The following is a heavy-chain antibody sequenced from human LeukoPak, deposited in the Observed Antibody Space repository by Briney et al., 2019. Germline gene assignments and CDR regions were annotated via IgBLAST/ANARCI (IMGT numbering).Heavy chain of an antibody. D-gene: IGHD6-19*01. CDR2: IYYSGST. V-gene: IGHV4-59*01. CDR3: ASLIAVAGTPLNAFDI. Sequence: SETLSLTCTVSGGSISSYYWSWIRQPPGKGLEWIGYIYYSGSTNYNPSLKSRVTISVDTSKNQFSLKLSSVTAADTAVYYCASLIAVAGTPLNAFDIWGQGTMVTVSS. CDR1: GGSISSYY. J-gene: IGHJ3*02.